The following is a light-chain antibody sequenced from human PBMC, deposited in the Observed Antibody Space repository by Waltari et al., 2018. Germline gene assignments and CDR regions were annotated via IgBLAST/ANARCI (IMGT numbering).Light chain of an antibody. J-gene: IGKJ2*01. CDR1: QSVGTY. CDR2: DAS. Sequence: EIVLTQSPATLSLSPGETATLSCRASQSVGTYLAWYQQKPGQAPRLLIYDASNRAPGIPARFRGSGSGTDFTLTISSLEAEDFAVYYCQQRSSWTPHTFGQGARLEIK. CDR3: QQRSSWTPHT. V-gene: IGKV3-11*01.